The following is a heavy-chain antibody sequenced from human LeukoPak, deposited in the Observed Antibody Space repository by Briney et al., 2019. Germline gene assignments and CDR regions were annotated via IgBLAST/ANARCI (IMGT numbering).Heavy chain of an antibody. J-gene: IGHJ4*02. CDR1: GDSVSSNSAT. D-gene: IGHD1-1*01. CDR3: ARMSSGTGDFDY. V-gene: IGHV6-1*01. CDR2: TYYRAKWYN. Sequence: SQTLSLTCAISGDSVSSNSATWNWLRQSPSRGLEWLGRTYYRAKWYNDYAVSVKSRIIINPDTSKNQFSLQLKSVTPEGTAVYYCARMSSGTGDFDYWGQGTLVTVSS.